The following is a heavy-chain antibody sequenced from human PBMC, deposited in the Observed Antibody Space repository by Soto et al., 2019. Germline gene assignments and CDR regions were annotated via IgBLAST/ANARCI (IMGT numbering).Heavy chain of an antibody. D-gene: IGHD3-22*01. V-gene: IGHV4-30-4*01. CDR1: GASLNNNDYS. CDR2: VYYSGTT. Sequence: QLQESGPGLVKPSQPLSLTCTVSGASLNNNDYSWSWIRQTPGKGLEWIGYVYYSGTTDYIPSLKSRLSMSIDKSQNQFTLKLNSVTAADTATYYCARMSYFYDKWYFDLWGRGTLVTVSS. J-gene: IGHJ2*01. CDR3: ARMSYFYDKWYFDL.